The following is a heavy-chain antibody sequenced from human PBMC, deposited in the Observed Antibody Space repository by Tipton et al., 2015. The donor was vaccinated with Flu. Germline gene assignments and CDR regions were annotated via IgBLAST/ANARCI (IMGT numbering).Heavy chain of an antibody. CDR2: IRYGGSS. CDR1: GGSISTSGYY. D-gene: IGHD1-1*01. Sequence: PGLVKPSETLSLTCTVSGGSISTSGYYWGWIRQPPWKGLEWIGSIRYGGSSYYTPSLKSRVTISLDMSKDQFSLKLASVTAADTAVYYCARVWSSFVATASLDYWGRGTLVTVSS. J-gene: IGHJ4*02. V-gene: IGHV4-39*07. CDR3: ARVWSSFVATASLDY.